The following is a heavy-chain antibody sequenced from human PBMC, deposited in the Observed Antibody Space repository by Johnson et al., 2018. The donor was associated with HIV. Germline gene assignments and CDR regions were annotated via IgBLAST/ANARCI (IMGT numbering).Heavy chain of an antibody. V-gene: IGHV3-20*04. Sequence: VQLVESGGGVVRPGGSLRLSCAASGFTFDDYGMNWVRQAPGKGLEWVSGISWNSGSIGYADSVKGRFTISRDNAKNSLYLQMNRLRAEDTALYYCAKDMGGSGYDPWDAFDIWGQGTKVTVAS. CDR3: AKDMGGSGYDPWDAFDI. D-gene: IGHD6-13*01. J-gene: IGHJ3*02. CDR1: GFTFDDYG. CDR2: ISWNSGSI.